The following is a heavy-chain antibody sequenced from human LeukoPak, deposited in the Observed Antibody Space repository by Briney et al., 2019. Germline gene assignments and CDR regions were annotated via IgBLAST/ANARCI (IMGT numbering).Heavy chain of an antibody. V-gene: IGHV1-2*02. CDR1: GYTFTGYY. CDR3: ARALYSSSSEFNY. Sequence: ASVKVSCKASGYTFTGYYMHWVRQAPGKGLEWMGWINPNSGGTNYAQKFQGRVTMTRDTSISTAYMELSRLRSDDTAVYYCARALYSSSSEFNYWGQGTLVAVSS. D-gene: IGHD6-6*01. CDR2: INPNSGGT. J-gene: IGHJ4*02.